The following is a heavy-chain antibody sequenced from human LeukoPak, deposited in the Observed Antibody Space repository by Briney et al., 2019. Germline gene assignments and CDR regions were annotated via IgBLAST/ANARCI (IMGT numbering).Heavy chain of an antibody. CDR2: IYYSGST. Sequence: PSETLSLTCAVYGGSFGGYYWSWIRQPPGKGLEWIGYIYYSGSTNYNPSLKSRVTISVDTSKNQFSLKLSSVTAADTAVYYCARGGGYYDSSGYFDYWGQGTLVTVSS. V-gene: IGHV4-59*01. D-gene: IGHD3-22*01. CDR1: GGSFGGYY. J-gene: IGHJ4*02. CDR3: ARGGGYYDSSGYFDY.